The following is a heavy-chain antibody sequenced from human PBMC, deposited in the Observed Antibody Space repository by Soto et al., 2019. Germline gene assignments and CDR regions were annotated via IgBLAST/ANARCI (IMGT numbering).Heavy chain of an antibody. V-gene: IGHV6-1*01. CDR3: AREATDAFEI. Sequence: SQTLSLTCAISGDSVSSNSAAWNWIRQSPSRGLEWLGRTYYRSKWYNDFAISVKSRITINPHTAKNQFSLQLNSVTPEDTAVDYCAREATDAFEIWGQGTMVTVSS. J-gene: IGHJ3*02. CDR1: GDSVSSNSAA. CDR2: TYYRSKWYN.